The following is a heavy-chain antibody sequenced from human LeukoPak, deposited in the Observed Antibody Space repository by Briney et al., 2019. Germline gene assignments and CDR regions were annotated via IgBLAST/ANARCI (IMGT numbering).Heavy chain of an antibody. CDR3: ARLGPASSGWPESFDY. Sequence: PGGSLRLSCAASGFTFNSYWMNWVRQAPGKGLEWVANIKRDGSEKYYVDSVKGRFTISRDNAKNSLDLQMNSLRVEDTAVDYCARLGPASSGWPESFDYWGQGTLVTVSS. J-gene: IGHJ4*02. CDR2: IKRDGSEK. CDR1: GFTFNSYW. V-gene: IGHV3-7*03. D-gene: IGHD6-19*01.